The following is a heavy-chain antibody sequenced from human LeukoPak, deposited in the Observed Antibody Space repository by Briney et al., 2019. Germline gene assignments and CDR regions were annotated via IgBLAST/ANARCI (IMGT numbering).Heavy chain of an antibody. Sequence: ASVKVSCKASGYTFTSYGISWVRQAPGRGLEWMGWISAYNGNTNYAQKLQGRVTMTTDTSTSTAYMELRSLRSDDTAVYYCATVGIAAAGTGYYYYMDVWGKGTTVTVSS. J-gene: IGHJ6*03. CDR3: ATVGIAAAGTGYYYYMDV. V-gene: IGHV1-18*01. CDR1: GYTFTSYG. D-gene: IGHD6-13*01. CDR2: ISAYNGNT.